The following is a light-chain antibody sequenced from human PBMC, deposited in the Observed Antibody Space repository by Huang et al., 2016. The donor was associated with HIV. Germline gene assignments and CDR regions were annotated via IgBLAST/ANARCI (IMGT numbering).Light chain of an antibody. J-gene: IGKJ2*01. CDR3: QQSFNTPPYT. V-gene: IGKV1-39*01. Sequence: DIQMTQSPSSLSASVGDRATITCRAIQTISTYLNWYQQKPGKAPKLLIYGASTLHSGVPSRFSGSGSGTDFTLTISRLQPDDFATYYCQQSFNTPPYTFGQGTKLEIK. CDR1: QTISTY. CDR2: GAS.